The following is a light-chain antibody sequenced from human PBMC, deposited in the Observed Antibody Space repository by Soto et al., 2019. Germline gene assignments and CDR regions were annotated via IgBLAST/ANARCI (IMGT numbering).Light chain of an antibody. CDR2: KAS. J-gene: IGKJ1*01. CDR3: QQCNSYWT. V-gene: IGKV1-5*03. CDR1: QTIDSW. Sequence: DIQMTQSPSTLSASVGDRVTITCRASQTIDSWLAWYQQRPGKPPNLLIYKASTLASGVPSRFRGSGYGTEFTITINSLQPDDFATYYCQQCNSYWTFGQLNKVDIK.